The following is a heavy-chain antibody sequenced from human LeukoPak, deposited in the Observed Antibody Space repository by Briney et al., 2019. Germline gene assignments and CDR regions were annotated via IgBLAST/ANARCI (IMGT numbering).Heavy chain of an antibody. CDR1: GYSFTSYW. D-gene: IGHD6-19*01. V-gene: IGHV5-51*01. CDR2: IYPGDSDT. J-gene: IGHJ4*02. CDR3: ARRLYSSGWSVSVYYFDY. Sequence: GESLKISCKGSGYSFTSYWIGWVRQMPGKGLEWMGIIYPGDSDTRYSPSFQGQVTISADKSISTAYLQWSSLKASDTAMYYCARRLYSSGWSVSVYYFDYWGQGTLVTVSS.